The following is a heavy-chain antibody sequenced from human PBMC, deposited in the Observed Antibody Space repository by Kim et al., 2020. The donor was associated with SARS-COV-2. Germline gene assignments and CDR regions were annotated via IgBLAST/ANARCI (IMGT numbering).Heavy chain of an antibody. CDR1: GFTFSSYG. J-gene: IGHJ6*02. D-gene: IGHD7-27*01. V-gene: IGHV3-33*06. CDR2: IWYDGSNK. CDR3: AKDLVTGDPVGYYYYGMDV. Sequence: GGSLRLSCAASGFTFSSYGMHWVRQAPGKGLEWVAVIWYDGSNKYYADSVKGRFTISRDISKNTLYLQMNSLRAEDTAVYYCAKDLVTGDPVGYYYYGMDVWDQGTTVTVSS.